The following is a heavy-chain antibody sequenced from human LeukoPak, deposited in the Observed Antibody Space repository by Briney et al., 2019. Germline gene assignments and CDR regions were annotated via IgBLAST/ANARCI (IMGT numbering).Heavy chain of an antibody. CDR1: GFNFDNFA. CDR2: ISHDGRTK. Sequence: EKSLTLSCVVSGFNFDNFAMHWVRQPLGKGLEWVAVISHDGRTKYYADSMKGRITISRDNSKNTLFLQMNNLRSEDTAVYFCARPSPPGDGYNPPDHWGLGTLVTVSS. D-gene: IGHD5-24*01. V-gene: IGHV3-30*04. J-gene: IGHJ4*02. CDR3: ARPSPPGDGYNPPDH.